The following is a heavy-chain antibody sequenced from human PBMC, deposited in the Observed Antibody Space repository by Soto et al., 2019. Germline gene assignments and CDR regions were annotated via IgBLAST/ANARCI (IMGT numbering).Heavy chain of an antibody. CDR2: IYHSGST. CDR1: GYSISSGYY. Sequence: PSETLSLTCAVSGYSISSGYYWGWIRQPPGKGLEWIGSIYHSGSTYYNPSLKSRVTISVDTSKNQFSLKLSSVTAADTAVYYCADGGNFDYCGQGTLVTVPS. CDR3: ADGGNFDY. J-gene: IGHJ4*02. V-gene: IGHV4-38-2*01. D-gene: IGHD2-15*01.